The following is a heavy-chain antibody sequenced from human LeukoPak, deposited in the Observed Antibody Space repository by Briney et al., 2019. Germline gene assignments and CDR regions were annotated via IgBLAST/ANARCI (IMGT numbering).Heavy chain of an antibody. CDR2: VTWNGGDT. D-gene: IGHD1-20*01. V-gene: IGHV3-20*04. CDR1: GFAFDDYG. Sequence: GGSLRLSCAASGFAFDDYGMNWVRQAPGKGLEWVSGVTWNGGDTGYVDFVKGRFTISRDNPKKSLYLQMNSLRAEDTAVYYCARDDYNWNVDAFEIWGQGSMVTVSS. CDR3: ARDDYNWNVDAFEI. J-gene: IGHJ3*02.